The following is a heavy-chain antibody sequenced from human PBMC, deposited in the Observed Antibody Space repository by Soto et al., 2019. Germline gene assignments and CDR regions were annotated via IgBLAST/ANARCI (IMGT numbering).Heavy chain of an antibody. J-gene: IGHJ5*02. CDR2: INPNSGGT. Sequence: ASVKVSCKASGYTFTGYYMHWVRQAPGQGLEWMGWINPNSGGTNYAQKFQGWVTMTRDTSKNQFSLKLSSVTAADPAVYYCASSRGDYGNWFDPWGQGTLVTVSS. CDR1: GYTFTGYY. V-gene: IGHV1-2*04. D-gene: IGHD4-17*01. CDR3: ASSRGDYGNWFDP.